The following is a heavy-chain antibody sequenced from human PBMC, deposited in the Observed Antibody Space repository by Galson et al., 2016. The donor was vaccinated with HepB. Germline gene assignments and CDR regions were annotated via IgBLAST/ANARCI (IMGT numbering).Heavy chain of an antibody. CDR2: IYNSGST. J-gene: IGHJ4*02. CDR1: GGSISSYY. V-gene: IGHV4-59*12. CDR3: ARVVVVATFRWGKKKEEYYFDY. D-gene: IGHD2-15*01. Sequence: ETLSLTCNVSGGSISSYYWSWIRQPPGKGLEWIGYIYNSGSTNGNHSLKSRVTKAVDRSKNQFSLNLSSVTAADTAVYYCARVVVVATFRWGKKKEEYYFDYWGQGTLVTVSS.